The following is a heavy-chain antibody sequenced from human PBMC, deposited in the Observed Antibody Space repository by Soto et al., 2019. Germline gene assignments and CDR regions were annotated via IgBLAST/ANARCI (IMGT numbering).Heavy chain of an antibody. CDR3: STSVYCTFTTCYYYYGLDV. Sequence: QVQLVQSGAEVKKPGSSVKVSCKASGGTFSSYSIKWVRQAPGQGLEWMGGIIPFFGTTSYAQKFQGRVTITADASTSTVYMELSSLTSEDTALYYCSTSVYCTFTTCYYYYGLDVWGQGTTVTVSS. CDR2: IIPFFGTT. D-gene: IGHD2-8*01. J-gene: IGHJ6*02. CDR1: GGTFSSYS. V-gene: IGHV1-69*01.